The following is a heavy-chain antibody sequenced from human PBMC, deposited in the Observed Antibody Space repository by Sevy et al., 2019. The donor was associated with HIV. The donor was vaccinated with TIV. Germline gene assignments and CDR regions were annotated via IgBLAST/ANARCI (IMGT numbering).Heavy chain of an antibody. J-gene: IGHJ3*02. CDR1: GFTVVSYA. Sequence: GGSLRLSCKPSGFTVVSYAMNWVRQAPGKGLEWVSTIYGSGSTTYHADSLRGRFSISRDDSKNTLYLQMNSLKTEDTAVYYCAGGRFDSSGSFDAFDIWGQGTIVTVSS. CDR2: IYGSGSTT. D-gene: IGHD3-22*01. CDR3: AGGRFDSSGSFDAFDI. V-gene: IGHV3-23*01.